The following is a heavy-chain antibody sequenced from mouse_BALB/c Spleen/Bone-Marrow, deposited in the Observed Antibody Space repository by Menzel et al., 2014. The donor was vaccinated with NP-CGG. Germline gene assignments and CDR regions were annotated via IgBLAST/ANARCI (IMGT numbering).Heavy chain of an antibody. CDR1: GFTIKDTY. V-gene: IGHV14-3*02. J-gene: IGHJ2*01. CDR2: IDPANGNT. Sequence: EVKLMESGAELVKPGASVKLSCTASGFTIKDTYMHWVKQRPEQGLEWIGRIDPANGNTKYNPKFQGKATITADTSSNTAYLQLSSLTSGDTAVYYCASYYYGHYFDYWGQGTTLTVSS. D-gene: IGHD1-1*01. CDR3: ASYYYGHYFDY.